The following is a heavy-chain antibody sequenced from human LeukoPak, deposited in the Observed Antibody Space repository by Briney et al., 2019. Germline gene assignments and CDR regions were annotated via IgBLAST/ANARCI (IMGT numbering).Heavy chain of an antibody. D-gene: IGHD2-8*01. J-gene: IGHJ5*02. CDR3: ARDGTYCTNGVCYANWFDP. CDR2: IYYSGST. Sequence: SQTLPLTCTVSGGSISSGGYYWSWIRQHPGKGLEWIGYIYYSGSTYYNPSLKSRVTISVDTSKNQFSLKLSSVTAADTAVYYCARDGTYCTNGVCYANWFDPWGQGTLVTVSS. V-gene: IGHV4-31*03. CDR1: GGSISSGGYY.